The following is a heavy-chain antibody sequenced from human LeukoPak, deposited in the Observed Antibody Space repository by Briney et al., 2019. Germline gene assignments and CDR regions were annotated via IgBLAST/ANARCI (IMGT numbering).Heavy chain of an antibody. D-gene: IGHD6-25*01. V-gene: IGHV3-7*03. J-gene: IGHJ4*02. CDR2: IKQDGSEK. CDR1: GFTFSSYW. CDR3: AKGAYSSGKVYFDY. Sequence: GGSLRLSCAASGFTFSSYWMSWVRQAPGKGLEWVANIKQDGSEKYYVDSVKGRFTISRDNAKNSLYLQMNSLRAEDMALYYCAKGAYSSGKVYFDYWGQGTLVTVSS.